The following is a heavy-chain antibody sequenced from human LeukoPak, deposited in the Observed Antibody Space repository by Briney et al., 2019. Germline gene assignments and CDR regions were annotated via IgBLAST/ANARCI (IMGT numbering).Heavy chain of an antibody. J-gene: IGHJ4*02. V-gene: IGHV6-1*01. CDR2: TYYRSKWFI. Sequence: SQTLSLTCGISGDSVSSYSADWNWIRQSPSRGLEWLGRTYYRSKWFINYAPSVKSRIIIDPDTPKNQVSLQLNSVTPEDTAVYYCTRSDCSSGRCPGFDNWGQGTLVTVSS. CDR3: TRSDCSSGRCPGFDN. D-gene: IGHD6-19*01. CDR1: GDSVSSYSAD.